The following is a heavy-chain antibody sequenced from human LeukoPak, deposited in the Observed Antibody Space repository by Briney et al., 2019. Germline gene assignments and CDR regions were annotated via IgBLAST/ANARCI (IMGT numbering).Heavy chain of an antibody. CDR3: ASSEYAIVVPAAEVNYYGMDV. J-gene: IGHJ6*02. CDR1: GGTFSNYA. V-gene: IGHV1-69*04. D-gene: IGHD2-2*01. Sequence: SVKVSCKASGGTFSNYAISWVRQAPGQGLEWMGRIIPILGIANYAQKFQGRVTITADKSTSTAYMELSSLRSEDTAVYYCASSEYAIVVPAAEVNYYGMDVWGQGTTVTVSS. CDR2: IIPILGIA.